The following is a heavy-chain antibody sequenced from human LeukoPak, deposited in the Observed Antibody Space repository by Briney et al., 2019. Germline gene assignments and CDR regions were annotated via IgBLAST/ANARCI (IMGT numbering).Heavy chain of an antibody. CDR3: AREGPLDY. Sequence: TGGSLRLSCASSGFIFSSHWMHWVRQAPGQGLEWVSRINGDGTKTNYANSVKGRFIVSRDNARNTLFLQMNSLRDEDTAVYYCAREGPLDYWGQGTLVTVSS. CDR2: INGDGTKT. J-gene: IGHJ4*02. CDR1: GFIFSSHW. V-gene: IGHV3-74*01.